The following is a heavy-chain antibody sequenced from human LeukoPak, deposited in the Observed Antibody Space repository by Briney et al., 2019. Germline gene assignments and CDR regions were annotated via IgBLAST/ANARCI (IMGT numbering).Heavy chain of an antibody. CDR2: IYWDDDK. Sequence: SGPTLVNPTQTLTLTCTFSGFSLSTTQVGVGWIRQPPGKALEWLRIIYWDDDKRYSPSLKSRLTITKDTSKNQVVLTMTNMDPVDTATYYCTHRSITVFGVAADYYYMDVWGKGTTVTVSS. D-gene: IGHD3-3*01. CDR3: THRSITVFGVAADYYYMDV. CDR1: GFSLSTTQVG. J-gene: IGHJ6*03. V-gene: IGHV2-5*02.